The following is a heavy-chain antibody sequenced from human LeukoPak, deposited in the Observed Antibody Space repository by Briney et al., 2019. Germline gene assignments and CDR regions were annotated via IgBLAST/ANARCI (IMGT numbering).Heavy chain of an antibody. CDR3: AKTEAPAAIRAGSDY. V-gene: IGHV3-23*01. J-gene: IGHJ4*02. CDR2: ISGSGSAT. CDR1: GFTFSNAW. D-gene: IGHD2-2*02. Sequence: GGSLRLSCAASGFTFSNAWMNWVRQAPGKGLEWVSTISGSGSATYNAGSVKGRFTTSRDNSNNTLYLQMNSLRAEDTAVYYCAKTEAPAAIRAGSDYWGQGTLVTVSS.